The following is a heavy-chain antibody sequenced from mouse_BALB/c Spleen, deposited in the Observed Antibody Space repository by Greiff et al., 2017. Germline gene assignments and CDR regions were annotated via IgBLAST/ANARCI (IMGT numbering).Heavy chain of an antibody. Sequence: QVQLQQSGAELVKPGASVKLSCKASGYTFTSYYMYWVKQRPGQGLEWIGEINPSNGGTNFNEKFKSKATLTVDKSSSTAYMQLSSLTSEDSAVYYGTRCYGYPYYYAMDYWGQGTSVTVSS. D-gene: IGHD1-2*01. CDR2: INPSNGGT. CDR1: GYTFTSYY. V-gene: IGHV1S81*02. J-gene: IGHJ4*01. CDR3: TRCYGYPYYYAMDY.